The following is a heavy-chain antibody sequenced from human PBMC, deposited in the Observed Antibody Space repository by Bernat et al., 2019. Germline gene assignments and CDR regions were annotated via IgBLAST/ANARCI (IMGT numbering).Heavy chain of an antibody. CDR1: GFTFSSYG. CDR2: ISYDGSNK. J-gene: IGHJ3*02. CDR3: AKEKDYDFWSGDDAFDI. Sequence: QVQLVESGGGVVQPGRSLRLSCAASGFTFSSYGMHWVRQAPGKGLEWVAVISYDGSNKYYADSVKGRFTISRDNSKNTLYLQMNSLRAEDTAVYYCAKEKDYDFWSGDDAFDIWGQGTMVTVFS. D-gene: IGHD3-3*01. V-gene: IGHV3-30*18.